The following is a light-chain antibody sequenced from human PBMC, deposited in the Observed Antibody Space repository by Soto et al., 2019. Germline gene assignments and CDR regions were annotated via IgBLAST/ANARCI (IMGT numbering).Light chain of an antibody. CDR2: DAS. J-gene: IGKJ4*01. CDR1: QDSSNY. CDR3: QQYDNLPPLT. V-gene: IGKV1-33*01. Sequence: DIQMTQSPSSLSASVGDRVTITCRASQDSSNYLNWYQQKPGKAPKLLIYDASNLETGVPSRFSGSGSGTDFTFTISSLQPEDIATYYCQQYDNLPPLTFGGGTKVEIK.